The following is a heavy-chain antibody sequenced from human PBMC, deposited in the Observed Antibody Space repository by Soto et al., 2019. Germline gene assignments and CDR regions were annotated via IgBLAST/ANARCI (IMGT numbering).Heavy chain of an antibody. V-gene: IGHV1-2*04. CDR2: INPNSGGT. CDR1: GYTFTGYY. D-gene: IGHD3-22*01. CDR3: ARSIYYYDSSGYLFDP. Sequence: GASVKVSCKASGYTFTGYYMHWVRQAPGQGLEWMGWINPNSGGTNYAQKFQGWVTMTRDTSISTAYMELSRLRSDDTAVYYCARSIYYYDSSGYLFDPWGQGTLVTVSS. J-gene: IGHJ5*02.